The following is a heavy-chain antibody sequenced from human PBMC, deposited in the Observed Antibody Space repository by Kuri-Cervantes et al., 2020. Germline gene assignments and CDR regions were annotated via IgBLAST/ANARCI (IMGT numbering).Heavy chain of an antibody. D-gene: IGHD3-22*01. CDR3: AKFIYDSSGYFDY. CDR1: GFTFSSYS. CDR2: ISSSSSYI. J-gene: IGHJ4*02. V-gene: IGHV3-21*04. Sequence: GESLKISCAASGFTFSSYSMNWVRQAPGKGLEWVSSISSSSSYIYYADSVKGRFTISRDNAKNSLYLQMNSLRAEDTAVYYCAKFIYDSSGYFDYWGQGTLVTVSS.